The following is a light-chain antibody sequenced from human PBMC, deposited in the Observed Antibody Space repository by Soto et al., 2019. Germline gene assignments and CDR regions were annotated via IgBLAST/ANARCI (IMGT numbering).Light chain of an antibody. CDR2: EVS. V-gene: IGLV2-8*01. Sequence: QSALTQPPSASGSPGQSVTISCTGTRSDVGGYNYVSWYQQHPGKAPKLMIYEVSKRPSGVPDRFSASKSGNTASLTVSGLQAGDEADYYCSSYAGSNNLGVFGTGTKVTVL. CDR1: RSDVGGYNY. J-gene: IGLJ1*01. CDR3: SSYAGSNNLGV.